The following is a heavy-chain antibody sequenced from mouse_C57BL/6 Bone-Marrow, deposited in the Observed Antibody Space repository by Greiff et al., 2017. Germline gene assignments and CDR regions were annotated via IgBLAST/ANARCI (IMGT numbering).Heavy chain of an antibody. V-gene: IGHV1-69*01. CDR2: IDPSDSYT. Sequence: QVQLQQPGAELVMPGASVKLSCKASGYTFTSYWMHWVKQRPGQGLEWIGEIDPSDSYTNYNQKFKGKSTLTVDTSSSTAYMQLSSLTSEASEFCNCSGGPSYDSGYGWFAYWGQETLVTVSA. CDR3: SGGPSYDSGYGWFAY. D-gene: IGHD1-1*01. CDR1: GYTFTSYW. J-gene: IGHJ3*01.